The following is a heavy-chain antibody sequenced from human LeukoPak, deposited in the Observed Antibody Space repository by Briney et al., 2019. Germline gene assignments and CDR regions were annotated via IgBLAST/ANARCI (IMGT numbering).Heavy chain of an antibody. Sequence: PSETLSLTCTVSGGSISSSSYYWGWIRQPPGKGLEWIGSIYYSGSTYYNPSLKSRVTISVDTSKNQFSLKLSSVTAADTAVYYCARDHRRVGGSYRYGYFDYWGQGTLVTVSS. J-gene: IGHJ4*02. CDR2: IYYSGST. D-gene: IGHD3-16*02. CDR1: GGSISSSSYY. V-gene: IGHV4-39*07. CDR3: ARDHRRVGGSYRYGYFDY.